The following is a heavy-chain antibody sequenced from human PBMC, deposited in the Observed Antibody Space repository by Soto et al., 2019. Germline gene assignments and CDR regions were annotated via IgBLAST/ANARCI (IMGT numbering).Heavy chain of an antibody. V-gene: IGHV3-30*18. CDR1: GFTFSSYG. J-gene: IGHJ4*02. Sequence: GGSLRLSCAASGFTFSSYGMHWVRQAPGKGLEWVAVISYDGSNKYYADSVKGRFTISRDNSKNTLYLQMNSLRAEDTAVYYCAKDIDSSGYALYYFDYWGQGTLVTVSS. CDR2: ISYDGSNK. D-gene: IGHD3-22*01. CDR3: AKDIDSSGYALYYFDY.